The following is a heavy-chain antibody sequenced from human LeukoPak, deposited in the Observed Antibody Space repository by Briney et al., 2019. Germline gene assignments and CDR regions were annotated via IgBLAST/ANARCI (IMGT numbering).Heavy chain of an antibody. V-gene: IGHV4-30-2*01. CDR3: ARGGGFYGSGTTHFDY. D-gene: IGHD3-10*01. CDR2: IYRSGST. J-gene: IGHJ4*02. Sequence: SETLSLTCAVSGGSITSGAYAWSWIRQPPGKGLEWIGYIYRSGSTSYKPSLKSRLSITIDKSKNQFSLNLRSVTAADTAFYYCARGGGFYGSGTTHFDYWGRGTLATVSS. CDR1: GGSITSGAYA.